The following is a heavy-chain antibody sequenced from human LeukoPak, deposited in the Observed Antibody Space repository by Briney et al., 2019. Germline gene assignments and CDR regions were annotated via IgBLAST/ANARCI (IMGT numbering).Heavy chain of an antibody. D-gene: IGHD3-10*01. Sequence: GGSLRLSCAASGFTFSSYGMHWVRQAPGKGLEWVAVISYDGSIKYYADSVKGRFTISRDNSKNTLFLQMNILRAEDTAVYYCARDYYGSGSYFDYWGQGTLVTVSS. J-gene: IGHJ4*02. CDR3: ARDYYGSGSYFDY. CDR1: GFTFSSYG. V-gene: IGHV3-30*03. CDR2: ISYDGSIK.